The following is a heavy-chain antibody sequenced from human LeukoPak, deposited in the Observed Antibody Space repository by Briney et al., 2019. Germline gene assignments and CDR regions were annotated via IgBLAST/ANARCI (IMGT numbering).Heavy chain of an antibody. CDR3: AKGSSSWYGSGFDP. Sequence: PGGSLRLSCAASGFTFSSYAMSWVRQAPGKGLEWVSAISGSGGSTYYADSVKGRFTISRDNSKNALYLQMNSLRAEDTAVYYCAKGSSSWYGSGFDPWGQGTLVTVSS. D-gene: IGHD6-13*01. CDR1: GFTFSSYA. J-gene: IGHJ5*02. V-gene: IGHV3-23*01. CDR2: ISGSGGST.